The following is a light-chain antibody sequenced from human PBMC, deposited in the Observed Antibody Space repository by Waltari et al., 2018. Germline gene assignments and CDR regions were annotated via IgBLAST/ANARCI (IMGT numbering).Light chain of an antibody. V-gene: IGKV1-NL1*01. CDR2: PAS. CDR1: QGIDNP. J-gene: IGKJ5*01. CDR3: QQDYSTLFT. Sequence: DIKMTQSPFSLSASVGDRVTITCRASQGIDNPLAWYQQKPGKAPNLLLYPASTLESGVPSRFSGSGSGTEYTLTISGLQPEDVATYFCQQDYSTLFTFGQGTQLEIK.